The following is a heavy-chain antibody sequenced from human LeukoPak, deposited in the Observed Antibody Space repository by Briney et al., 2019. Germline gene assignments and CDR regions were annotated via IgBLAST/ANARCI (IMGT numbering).Heavy chain of an antibody. V-gene: IGHV1-8*02. J-gene: IGHJ5*02. Sequence: ASVKVSCKATGYTFTSYDINWVRQATGQGLEWMGWMNPNSGNTGYAQRFGGRVTLPRNTSISKGYMDLCILRSEDTAVYYCAIAPTRFLEWLLRGDNWFAPWGQGILVTVAS. CDR1: GYTFTSYD. CDR3: AIAPTRFLEWLLRGDNWFAP. CDR2: MNPNSGNT. D-gene: IGHD3-3*01.